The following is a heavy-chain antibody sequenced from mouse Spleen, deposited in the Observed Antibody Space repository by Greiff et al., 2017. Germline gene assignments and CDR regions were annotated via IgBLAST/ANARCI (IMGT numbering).Heavy chain of an antibody. J-gene: IGHJ4*01. D-gene: IGHD1-1*01. Sequence: VQLVESGAELARPGASVKMSCKASGYTFTSYTMHWVKQRPGQGLEWIGYINPSSGYTKYNQKFKDKATLTADKSSSTAYMKLSSLTSEGSAVYYCATYGRYAMDYWGQGTSVTVSS. CDR1: GYTFTSYT. CDR3: ATYGRYAMDY. CDR2: INPSSGYT. V-gene: IGHV1-4*01.